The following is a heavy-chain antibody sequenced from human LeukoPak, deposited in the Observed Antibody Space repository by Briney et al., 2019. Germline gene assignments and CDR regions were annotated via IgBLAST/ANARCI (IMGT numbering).Heavy chain of an antibody. D-gene: IGHD2-2*01. CDR2: IYTSGST. Sequence: SESLSLTCTVSGGSISSGSYYWSWIRQPAGKGLELIGRIYTSGSTNYNPSLKSRGTISVDTSKNQFSLKLSSVTAADTAVYYCARHHYCSSPSCYFIDHWGQGTLVTVSS. V-gene: IGHV4-61*02. CDR3: ARHHYCSSPSCYFIDH. CDR1: GGSISSGSYY. J-gene: IGHJ4*02.